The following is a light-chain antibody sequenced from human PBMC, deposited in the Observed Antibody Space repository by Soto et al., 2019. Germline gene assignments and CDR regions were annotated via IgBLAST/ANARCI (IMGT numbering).Light chain of an antibody. Sequence: EIVLTQSPGTLSLSPGERATLSCRASQSVVSSSLAWYQQKPGQAPRLLIYGVSGRATGIPDRFSGSGSGTDFTLTISGLEPEDFAVYYCQQYGTSPFTFGPGTNVDIK. V-gene: IGKV3-20*01. CDR2: GVS. CDR3: QQYGTSPFT. CDR1: QSVVSSS. J-gene: IGKJ3*01.